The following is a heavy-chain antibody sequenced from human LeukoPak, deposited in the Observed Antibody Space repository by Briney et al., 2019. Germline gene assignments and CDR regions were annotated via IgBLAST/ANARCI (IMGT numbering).Heavy chain of an antibody. CDR3: ARDRVRGNANPYFDY. Sequence: SQTLSLTCAISGDSVSTNRATWTWLRRSPSRGLEWLGRTYYRSKWNTDYAVSMRSRITINPDTSKNQFSLKLSSVTAADTAVYYCARDRVRGNANPYFDYWGQGTLVTVSS. CDR2: TYYRSKWNT. D-gene: IGHD1-1*01. J-gene: IGHJ4*02. V-gene: IGHV6-1*01. CDR1: GDSVSTNRAT.